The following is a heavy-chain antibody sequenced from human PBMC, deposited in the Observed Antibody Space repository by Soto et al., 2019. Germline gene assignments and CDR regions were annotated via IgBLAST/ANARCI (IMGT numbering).Heavy chain of an antibody. Sequence: SVKVSCKASGGTFSSYAISWVRQAPGQGLEWMGGIIPIFGTANYAQKFQGRVAITADECTSTAYMELSSLRSEDTAVYYGARVSNCYDSSGPNWGQGTLVTVSS. CDR1: GGTFSSYA. CDR2: IIPIFGTA. CDR3: ARVSNCYDSSGPN. V-gene: IGHV1-69*13. J-gene: IGHJ4*02. D-gene: IGHD3-22*01.